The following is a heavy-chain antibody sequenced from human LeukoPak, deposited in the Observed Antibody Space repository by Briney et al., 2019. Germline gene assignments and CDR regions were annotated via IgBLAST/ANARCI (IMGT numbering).Heavy chain of an antibody. CDR2: TLGGAGRT. CDR1: GFSFSSDG. V-gene: IGHV3-23*01. J-gene: IGHJ4*02. CDR3: AHGTVYQLDY. D-gene: IGHD2-2*01. Sequence: PGGSLRLSCEASGFSFSSDGMSWVRQAPGKGLEWVSGTLGGAGRTYYADSVKGRFIISRDNSKNTLYLQMSSLRAEDTAVYYCAHGTVYQLDYWGRGTLVTVSS.